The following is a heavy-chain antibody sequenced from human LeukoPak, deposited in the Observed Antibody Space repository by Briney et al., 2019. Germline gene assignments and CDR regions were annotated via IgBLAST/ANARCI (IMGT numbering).Heavy chain of an antibody. Sequence: GGSLRLSCAASGFTFSSYGMHWVRQAPGKGLEWVAFIRYDGSNKYYADSVKGRFTISRDNSKITLYLQMNSLRAEDTAVYYCAKDRGAGSGSYGYFDYWGQGTLVTVSS. D-gene: IGHD3-10*01. CDR3: AKDRGAGSGSYGYFDY. CDR2: IRYDGSNK. J-gene: IGHJ4*02. V-gene: IGHV3-30*02. CDR1: GFTFSSYG.